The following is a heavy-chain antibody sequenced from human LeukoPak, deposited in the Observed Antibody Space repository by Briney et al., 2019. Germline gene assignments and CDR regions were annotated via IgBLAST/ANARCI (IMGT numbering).Heavy chain of an antibody. V-gene: IGHV3-30*18. D-gene: IGHD6-19*01. Sequence: GRSLRLSCAASGFTFSSYGMHWVRQAPGKGLEWGAVISYDGSNKYYADSVKGRFTISRDNSKNTLYLQMNSLRAEDTAVYYCAKDGTYSSGWFDYWGQGTLVTVSS. CDR1: GFTFSSYG. CDR3: AKDGTYSSGWFDY. CDR2: ISYDGSNK. J-gene: IGHJ4*02.